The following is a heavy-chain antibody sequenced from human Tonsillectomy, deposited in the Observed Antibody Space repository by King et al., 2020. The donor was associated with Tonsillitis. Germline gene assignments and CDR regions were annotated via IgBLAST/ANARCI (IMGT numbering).Heavy chain of an antibody. CDR3: ERHVNLEWLLSYMDV. CDR1: GDSLSSDSYY. D-gene: IGHD3-3*01. V-gene: IGHV4-39*01. Sequence: PLQESGPGLVKPSETLSLTCTISGDSLSSDSYYWGWIRQSPGTGLEWIGSVHFAGNIYQNPSLKIRVTISMDTSKNQISLNLSSVTAADTAVYYCERHVNLEWLLSYMDVWGKGTPVIVSS. CDR2: VHFAGNI. J-gene: IGHJ6*03.